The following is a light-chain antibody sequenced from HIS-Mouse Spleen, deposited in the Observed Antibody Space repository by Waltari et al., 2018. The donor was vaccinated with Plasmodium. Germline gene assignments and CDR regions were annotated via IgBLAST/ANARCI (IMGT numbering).Light chain of an antibody. V-gene: IGLV2-23*03. CDR2: EGS. CDR3: CSYAGSSAFVV. CDR1: SSDVGCYNL. Sequence: QSALTQPASVSGSPGQSITISCTGTSSDVGCYNLVSWYQQHPGKAPKLMMYEGSKRPTGVYNRFSGSKSGKTASLTISGLQAEDEADYYGCSYAGSSAFVVFGGGTKLTVL. J-gene: IGLJ2*01.